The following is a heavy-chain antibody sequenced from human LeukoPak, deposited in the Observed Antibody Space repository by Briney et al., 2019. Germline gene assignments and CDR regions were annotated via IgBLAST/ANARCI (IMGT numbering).Heavy chain of an antibody. V-gene: IGHV4-31*03. CDR3: AREDTRYGDAFDI. CDR1: GGSISSGGYY. CDR2: IYYSGST. Sequence: SQTLSLTCTVSGGSISSGGYYWSWIRQHPGKGLEWIGYIYYSGSTYYNPSLKSRVTISVDTSENQFSLKLSSVTAADTAVYYCAREDTRYGDAFDIWGQGTMVTVSS. J-gene: IGHJ3*02. D-gene: IGHD5-18*01.